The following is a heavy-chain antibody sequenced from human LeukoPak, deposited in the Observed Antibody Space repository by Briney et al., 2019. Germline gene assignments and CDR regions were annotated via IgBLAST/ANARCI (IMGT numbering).Heavy chain of an antibody. CDR3: AKGFPYCTNGVCPYYFDY. CDR2: IWYDGSNK. Sequence: GGSLRLSCAASGFTFSSYGMHWVRQAPGKGLEWVAVIWYDGSNKYYADSVKGRFTICRDNSKNTLYLQMNSLRAEDTAVYYCAKGFPYCTNGVCPYYFDYWGQGTLVTVSS. D-gene: IGHD2-8*01. J-gene: IGHJ4*02. CDR1: GFTFSSYG. V-gene: IGHV3-33*06.